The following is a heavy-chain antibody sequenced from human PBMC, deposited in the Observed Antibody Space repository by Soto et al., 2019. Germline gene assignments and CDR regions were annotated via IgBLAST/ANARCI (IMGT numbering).Heavy chain of an antibody. CDR3: SSCIQLDHLPGLDV. CDR1: GDTFNNHL. D-gene: IGHD2-15*01. V-gene: IGHV1-69*01. Sequence: QVQLLQSGSEVREPGSSVRVSCKASGDTFNNHLIAWVRQAPGQGLEWMGGIVPMYGTPHVAQKAQGRVSRTANERKNTINMEFNGLGKHGADTFYCSSCIQLDHLPGLDVWGQGTTVSVSS. J-gene: IGHJ6*01. CDR2: IVPMYGTP.